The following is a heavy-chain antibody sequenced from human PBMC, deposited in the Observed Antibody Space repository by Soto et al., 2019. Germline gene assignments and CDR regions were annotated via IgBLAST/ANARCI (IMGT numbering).Heavy chain of an antibody. Sequence: GGSLRLSCAASGFTFSSYGMHWVRQAPGKGLEWVAVIWYDGSNKYYADSVKGRFTISRDNSKNTLYLQMNSLRAEDTAVYYCARDAVRGVPWDWGQGTLVTVSS. D-gene: IGHD3-10*01. CDR3: ARDAVRGVPWD. CDR1: GFTFSSYG. V-gene: IGHV3-33*01. J-gene: IGHJ4*02. CDR2: IWYDGSNK.